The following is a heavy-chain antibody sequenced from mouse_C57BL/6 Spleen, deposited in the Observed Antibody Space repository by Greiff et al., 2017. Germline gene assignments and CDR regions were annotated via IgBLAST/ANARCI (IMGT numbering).Heavy chain of an antibody. CDR3: ARSFYYYGSSSHYYAMDY. J-gene: IGHJ4*01. Sequence: QVQLQQSGPGLVAPSQSLSITCTVSGFSLTSYAISWVRQPPGKGLEWLGVIWTGGGTNYNSALKSRLSISKDNSKSQVFLKMNSLQTDDTARYYCARSFYYYGSSSHYYAMDYWGQGTSVTVSS. CDR2: IWTGGGT. D-gene: IGHD1-1*01. CDR1: GFSLTSYA. V-gene: IGHV2-9-1*01.